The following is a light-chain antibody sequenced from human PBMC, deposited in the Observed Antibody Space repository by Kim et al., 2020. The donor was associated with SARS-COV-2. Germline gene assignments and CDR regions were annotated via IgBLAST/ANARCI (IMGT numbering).Light chain of an antibody. V-gene: IGKV3-15*01. CDR1: QSVNSN. J-gene: IGKJ4*01. CDR2: GAS. Sequence: EIVMTQSPATLSVSPGERAILSCRASQSVNSNLAWYQQKPGQAPRLLIYGASTRATGIPARFSGSGSGTEFTLTISSLQSEDFAVYYCQQYNTWPPLTFGGGTKVDIK. CDR3: QQYNTWPPLT.